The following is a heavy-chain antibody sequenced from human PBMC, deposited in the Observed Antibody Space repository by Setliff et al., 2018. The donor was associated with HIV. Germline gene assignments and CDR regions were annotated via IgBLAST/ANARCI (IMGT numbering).Heavy chain of an antibody. Sequence: SETLSLTCAVYGGSFSGYYWSWIRQPPGKGLEWIGEINHSGSTNYNPSLKSRVTISVDTSKNQSSLKLSSVTAADTAVYYCARTHRYGAPGGLDYWGQGTLVTVSS. CDR3: ARTHRYGAPGGLDY. CDR1: GGSFSGYY. D-gene: IGHD4-17*01. V-gene: IGHV4-34*01. CDR2: INHSGST. J-gene: IGHJ4*02.